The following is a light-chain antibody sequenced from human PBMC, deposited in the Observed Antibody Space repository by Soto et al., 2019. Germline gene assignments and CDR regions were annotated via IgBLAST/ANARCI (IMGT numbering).Light chain of an antibody. CDR2: GAS. CDR3: QQYKEWPPWT. V-gene: IGKV3-15*01. J-gene: IGKJ1*01. Sequence: EIVMTQSPATLSVSPGERATLSCRASQSVSSKLAWYQQKPGQAARLLIYGASTRATGVPARFSGSGSGTAFTLTISSLQAEDFAVYYCQQYKEWPPWTFGQGTQGQVK. CDR1: QSVSSK.